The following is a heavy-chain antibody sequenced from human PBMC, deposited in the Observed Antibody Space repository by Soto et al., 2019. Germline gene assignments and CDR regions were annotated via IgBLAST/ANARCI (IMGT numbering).Heavy chain of an antibody. CDR2: INSDGSST. CDR1: VFIFINCW. CDR3: VRAIGHYGMDV. V-gene: IGHV3-74*01. Sequence: PGWSLRLSCVSSVFIFINCWMQWVRQAPGMGLVWVSHINSDGSSTTYADSVKGRFTISRDNAKNTLYLQMNSLRAEDTAVYYCVRAIGHYGMDVWGRGTTVTVSS. J-gene: IGHJ6*02. D-gene: IGHD3-22*01.